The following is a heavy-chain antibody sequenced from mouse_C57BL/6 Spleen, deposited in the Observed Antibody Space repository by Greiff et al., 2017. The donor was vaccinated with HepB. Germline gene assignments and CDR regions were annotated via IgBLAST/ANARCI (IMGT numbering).Heavy chain of an antibody. J-gene: IGHJ2*01. CDR2: IYPGSGST. CDR3: AREDPRRDSFDY. V-gene: IGHV1-55*01. CDR1: GYTFTSYW. Sequence: QVQLQQPGAELVKPGASVKMSCKASGYTFTSYWITWVKQRPGQGLEWIGDIYPGSGSTNYNEKFKSKATLTVDTSSSTAYMQLSSLTSEDSAVYYCAREDPRRDSFDYWGQGTTLTVSS.